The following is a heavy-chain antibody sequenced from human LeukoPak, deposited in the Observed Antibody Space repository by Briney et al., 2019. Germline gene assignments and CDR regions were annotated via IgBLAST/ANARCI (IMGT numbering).Heavy chain of an antibody. V-gene: IGHV3-9*01. Sequence: GGSLRLSCAASGFTFDDYAMHWVRQAPGKGLEWVSGINWNSGTIGCADSVKGRFTISRDNAKNSLYLQMSSLRAEDTALYYCAKDIYYDITQPLDWGQGTLVTVSS. D-gene: IGHD3-9*01. CDR2: INWNSGTI. CDR1: GFTFDDYA. J-gene: IGHJ4*02. CDR3: AKDIYYDITQPLD.